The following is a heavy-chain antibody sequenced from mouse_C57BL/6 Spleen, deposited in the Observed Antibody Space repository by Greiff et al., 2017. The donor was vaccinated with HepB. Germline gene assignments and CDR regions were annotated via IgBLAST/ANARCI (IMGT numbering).Heavy chain of an antibody. D-gene: IGHD2-3*01. CDR3: ATADGYHSWFAY. CDR1: GFSLTSYG. Sequence: VKLVESGPGLVQPSQSLSITCTVSGFSLTSYGVHWVRQSPGKGLEWLGVIWRGGSTDYNAAFMSRLSITKDNSKSQVFFKMNSLQADDTAIYYCATADGYHSWFAYWGQGTLVTVSA. CDR2: IWRGGST. V-gene: IGHV2-5*01. J-gene: IGHJ3*01.